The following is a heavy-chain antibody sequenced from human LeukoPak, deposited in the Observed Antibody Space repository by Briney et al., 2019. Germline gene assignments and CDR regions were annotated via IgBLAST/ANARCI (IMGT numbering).Heavy chain of an antibody. V-gene: IGHV3-23*01. CDR1: GFTFSSYA. D-gene: IGHD3-22*01. Sequence: GGSLRLSCAASGFTFSSYAMSWVRQAPGKGLEWVSAISGSGGSTYYADSVKGRFTISRDNSKNTLYLQMNSLRAEDTAVYYCAKDPLYYYDSSGPIGDYWGQGTLVTVSS. CDR2: ISGSGGST. J-gene: IGHJ4*02. CDR3: AKDPLYYYDSSGPIGDY.